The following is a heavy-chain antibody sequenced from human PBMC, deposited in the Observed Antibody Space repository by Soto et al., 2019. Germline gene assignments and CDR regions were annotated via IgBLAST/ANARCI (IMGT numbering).Heavy chain of an antibody. CDR1: GGSISSGRSY. D-gene: IGHD5-18*01. CDR3: ARASYGQWLAY. V-gene: IGHV4-31*03. Sequence: QVQLQESGPGLVKPSQTLSLTCTVSGGSISSGRSYWTWIRQHPGKGLEWIGYISHSGSTYYNPSLKSRITTSADTSQNQFSLNLISVTAADTAVYYCARASYGQWLAYWGQGTLVTVSS. J-gene: IGHJ4*02. CDR2: ISHSGST.